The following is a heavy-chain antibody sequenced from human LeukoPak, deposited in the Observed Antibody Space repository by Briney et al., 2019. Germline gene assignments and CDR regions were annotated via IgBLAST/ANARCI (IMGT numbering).Heavy chain of an antibody. CDR1: GFLFSSYW. J-gene: IGHJ6*03. Sequence: PGGSPRLSCAASGFLFSSYWMSWVRQAPGKGLEWVANIKHDGSDKYYVDSVTGRFTISRDNAKNSLSLQMNSLRVEDTAVYYCATICSTSCYGYYMDVWGKGTTVTVSS. D-gene: IGHD2-2*01. V-gene: IGHV3-7*01. CDR3: ATICSTSCYGYYMDV. CDR2: IKHDGSDK.